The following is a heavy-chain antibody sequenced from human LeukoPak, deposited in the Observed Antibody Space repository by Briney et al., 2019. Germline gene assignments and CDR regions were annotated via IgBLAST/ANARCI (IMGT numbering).Heavy chain of an antibody. CDR2: IIPIFGTA. V-gene: IGHV1-69*13. Sequence: EASVKVSCKASGGTFSSYAISWVRQAPGQGLEWMGGIIPIFGTANYAQKFQGRVTITADESTSTAYMELSSLRSEDTAVYYRAREATVEDAFDIWGQGTMVTVSS. J-gene: IGHJ3*02. CDR3: AREATVEDAFDI. D-gene: IGHD4-23*01. CDR1: GGTFSSYA.